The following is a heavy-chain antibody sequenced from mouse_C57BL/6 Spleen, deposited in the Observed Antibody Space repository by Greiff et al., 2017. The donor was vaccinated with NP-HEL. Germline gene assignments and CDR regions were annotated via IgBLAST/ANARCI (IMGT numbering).Heavy chain of an antibody. J-gene: IGHJ2*01. CDR2: INPSSGYT. Sequence: VQLQQSGAELARPGASVKMSCKASGYTFTSYTMHWVKKRPGQGLEWIGYINPSSGYTKYNQKFKDKATLTADKSSSTAYMQLSSLTSEDSAVYYCAVNYYGSSYFDYWGQGTTLTVSS. CDR3: AVNYYGSSYFDY. D-gene: IGHD1-1*01. CDR1: GYTFTSYT. V-gene: IGHV1-4*01.